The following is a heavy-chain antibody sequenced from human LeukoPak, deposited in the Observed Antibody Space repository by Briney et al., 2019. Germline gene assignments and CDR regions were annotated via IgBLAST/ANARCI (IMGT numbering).Heavy chain of an antibody. Sequence: SETLSLTCAVYGGSFSAYYWNWIRQPPGKGLEWIGEINHSGSTNYNPSLKSRVTISLDTSKNQFSLKLSSVTAADTAVYYCARGGDILTGYYSSDYWGQGTLVTVSS. CDR1: GGSFSAYY. D-gene: IGHD3-9*01. J-gene: IGHJ4*02. CDR2: INHSGST. CDR3: ARGGDILTGYYSSDY. V-gene: IGHV4-34*01.